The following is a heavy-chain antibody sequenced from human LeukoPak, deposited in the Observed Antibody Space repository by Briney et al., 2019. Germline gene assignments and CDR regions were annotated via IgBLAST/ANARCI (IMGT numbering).Heavy chain of an antibody. Sequence: PSETLSLTCTVSGGSISSYYWSWIRQPPGKGLEWIGYIYYSGSTNYNPSLKSRVTISVDTSKNQSSLKLSSVTAADTAVYYCARAPQGAGEAFDIWGQGTMVTVSS. D-gene: IGHD7-27*01. CDR2: IYYSGST. V-gene: IGHV4-59*01. J-gene: IGHJ3*02. CDR1: GGSISSYY. CDR3: ARAPQGAGEAFDI.